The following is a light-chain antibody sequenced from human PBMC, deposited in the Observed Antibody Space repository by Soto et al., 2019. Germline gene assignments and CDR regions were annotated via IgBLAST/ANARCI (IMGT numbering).Light chain of an antibody. Sequence: QSVLTQPPSVSAAPGQRVTISCTGSSSNIGAGYEAHWYQQVPGTAPKLLIYENNNRPSGVPDRFSGSKSGTSASLAITGLRAEDEAEYYCHSYDSSLGVYVFGTGTKLTVL. V-gene: IGLV1-40*01. J-gene: IGLJ1*01. CDR2: ENN. CDR1: SSNIGAGYE. CDR3: HSYDSSLGVYV.